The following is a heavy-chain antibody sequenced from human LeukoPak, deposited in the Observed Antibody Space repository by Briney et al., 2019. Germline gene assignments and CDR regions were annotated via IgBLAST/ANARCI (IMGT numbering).Heavy chain of an antibody. V-gene: IGHV3-30-3*01. Sequence: PGGSLRLSCAASGLTFSNYAMHWVRQAPGKGLEWVAVVSYDGSNKYYADSVKGRFTISRDNSKNTLYLQMNSLRAEDAAIYYCATTGDRRTGELYRIDYWGQGTLVTVSS. J-gene: IGHJ4*02. D-gene: IGHD7-27*01. CDR1: GLTFSNYA. CDR3: ATTGDRRTGELYRIDY. CDR2: VSYDGSNK.